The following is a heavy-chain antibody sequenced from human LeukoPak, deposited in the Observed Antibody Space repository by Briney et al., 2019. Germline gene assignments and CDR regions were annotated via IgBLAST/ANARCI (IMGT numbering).Heavy chain of an antibody. J-gene: IGHJ4*02. CDR1: GGSISSNY. V-gene: IGHV4-59*08. CDR2: IYYTGST. CDR3: ARGDYYFDI. Sequence: PSETLSLTCTVSGGSISSNYWSWIRQPPGKGLEWIGYIYYTGSTIYNPSLKGRVSVSLDTSKNQFSLRLSSVPAADTAVYYCARGDYYFDIWGQGTLVTVSS. D-gene: IGHD2-21*02.